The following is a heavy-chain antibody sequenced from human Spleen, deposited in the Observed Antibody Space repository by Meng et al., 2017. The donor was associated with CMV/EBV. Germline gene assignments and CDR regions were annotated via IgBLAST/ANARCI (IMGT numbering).Heavy chain of an antibody. J-gene: IGHJ4*02. CDR2: ISSSSSYI. CDR1: GFTFSSYS. V-gene: IGHV3-21*01. D-gene: IGHD3-16*02. CDR3: AKIWAFGGVVADY. Sequence: GESLKISCAASGFTFSSYSMNWVRQAPGKGLEWVSSISSSSSYIYYADSVKGRFTISRDNAKNSLYLQMNSLRAEDTAVYYCAKIWAFGGVVADYWGQGTLVTVSS.